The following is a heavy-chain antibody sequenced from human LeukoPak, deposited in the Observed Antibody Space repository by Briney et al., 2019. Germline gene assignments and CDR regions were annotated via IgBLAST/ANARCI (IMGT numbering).Heavy chain of an antibody. Sequence: VKPSETLFLTCTVSGGSINCYNRSWIRQFPGKGLEWIGYIYYSGSTDYNPSLKGRVTISVDTSKSQFTLKLSSVTAADTAVYYWGRSPGRDGYNFGYWGQGTLVTVSS. J-gene: IGHJ4*02. D-gene: IGHD5-24*01. CDR3: GRSPGRDGYNFGY. CDR1: GGSINCYN. CDR2: IYYSGST. V-gene: IGHV4-59*08.